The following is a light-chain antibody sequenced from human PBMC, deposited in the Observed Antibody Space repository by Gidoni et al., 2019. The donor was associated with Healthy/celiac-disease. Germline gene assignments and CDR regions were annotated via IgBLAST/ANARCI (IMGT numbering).Light chain of an antibody. Sequence: EIVLTQSPGTLSLSPGERATLSCRARQSVSSSYLAWHQKKPGQAPRLLIYGASSRATGIPDRFSGSGSGTDFTLTISRLEPEDFAVYYWQQYDSSPRTFGQGTKVEIK. V-gene: IGKV3-20*01. CDR3: QQYDSSPRT. J-gene: IGKJ1*01. CDR2: GAS. CDR1: QSVSSSY.